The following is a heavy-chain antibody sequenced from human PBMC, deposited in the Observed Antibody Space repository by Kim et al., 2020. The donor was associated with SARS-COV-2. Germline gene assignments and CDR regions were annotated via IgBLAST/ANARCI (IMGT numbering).Heavy chain of an antibody. J-gene: IGHJ4*02. Sequence: SETLSLTCAVAGGSIRNSDSYWGWIRQAPGKGLEWLGGTYYAEGTYYNPSLKNRVTISVDTSKNQFSLMLNSVTASDTASYSCARQRVVQKLEYWGQGTLVTVSS. D-gene: IGHD6-13*01. CDR3: ARQRVVQKLEY. V-gene: IGHV4-39*01. CDR2: TYYAEGT. CDR1: GGSIRNSDSY.